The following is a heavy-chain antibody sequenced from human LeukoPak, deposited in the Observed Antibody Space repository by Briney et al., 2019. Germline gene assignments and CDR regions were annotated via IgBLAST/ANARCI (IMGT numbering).Heavy chain of an antibody. CDR3: ARAEYCSGGSCSTHPYFDY. CDR2: MNPNSGNT. Sequence: ASVKVSCKASGYTFTSYDINWVRQATGQGLEWMGWMNPNSGNTGYAQKFQGRVTMTRDMSTSTVYMELSSLRSEDTAVYYCARAEYCSGGSCSTHPYFDYWGQGTLVTVSS. J-gene: IGHJ4*02. CDR1: GYTFTSYD. V-gene: IGHV1-8*02. D-gene: IGHD2-15*01.